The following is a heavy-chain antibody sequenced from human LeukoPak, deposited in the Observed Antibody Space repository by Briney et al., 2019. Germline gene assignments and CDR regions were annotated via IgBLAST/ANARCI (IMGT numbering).Heavy chain of an antibody. CDR3: AKEYCSGGSCYIPFGY. V-gene: IGHV3-23*01. CDR2: ISGSGGST. Sequence: GGSLILSCAASGFTFSSYAMSLVRQAPGEGLELVSAISGSGGSTYYADSVKGRFTISRDNSKNTLYLQMNSLRAEDTAVYYCAKEYCSGGSCYIPFGYWGQGTLVTVSS. D-gene: IGHD2-15*01. J-gene: IGHJ4*02. CDR1: GFTFSSYA.